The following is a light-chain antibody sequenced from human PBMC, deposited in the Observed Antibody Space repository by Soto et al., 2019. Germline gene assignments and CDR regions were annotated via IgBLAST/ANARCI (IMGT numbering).Light chain of an antibody. CDR3: QVWHIGSYRV. J-gene: IGLJ3*02. CDR1: NSNLGTGYD. CDR2: DNN. V-gene: IGLV1-40*01. Sequence: QAVVTQPPSVSGAPGQTVTISCTGSNSNLGTGYDVHWYQQLPGTAPKLLLYDNNSRPSGVPDRFSGSRSGTSATLAITGLQAEDEADYYCQVWHIGSYRVFGGGTKVTVL.